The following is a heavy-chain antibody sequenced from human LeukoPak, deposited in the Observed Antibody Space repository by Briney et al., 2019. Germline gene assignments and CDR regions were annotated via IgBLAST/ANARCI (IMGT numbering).Heavy chain of an antibody. J-gene: IGHJ4*02. CDR1: GFTFSSYA. CDR2: ISGSGDNT. Sequence: GGSLRLSCAASGFTFSSYAMSWVRQAPGKGLEWVSGISGSGDNTYYADSVKGRFTISRDNSKNTLYVQVNSLGTEDTAAYYCAKGSYYDSGGSFYSDYWGQGTLVTVSS. CDR3: AKGSYYDSGGSFYSDY. V-gene: IGHV3-23*01. D-gene: IGHD3-22*01.